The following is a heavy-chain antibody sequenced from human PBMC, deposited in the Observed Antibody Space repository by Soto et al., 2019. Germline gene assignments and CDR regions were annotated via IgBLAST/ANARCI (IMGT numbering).Heavy chain of an antibody. J-gene: IGHJ6*02. V-gene: IGHV1-24*01. CDR3: ATSALRIAAAADYYYYGMDV. CDR1: GYTLTELS. CDR2: FDPEDGET. Sequence: ASVKVSCKVSGYTLTELSMHWVRQAPGKGLEWMGGFDPEDGETIYAQKFQGRVTMTEDTSTDTAYMELSSLRSEDTAVYYCATSALRIAAAADYYYYGMDVWGQGTTVTVSS. D-gene: IGHD6-13*01.